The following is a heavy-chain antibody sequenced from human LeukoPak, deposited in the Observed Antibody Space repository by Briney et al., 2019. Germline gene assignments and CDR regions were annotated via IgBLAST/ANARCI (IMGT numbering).Heavy chain of an antibody. J-gene: IGHJ6*02. CDR1: GYTFTSYD. V-gene: IGHV1-8*01. CDR3: AKDQDTAMVMWYYYYYGMDV. CDR2: MNPNSGNT. Sequence: GASVKVSCKASGYTFTSYDINWVRQATGQGLEWMGWMNPNSGNTGYAQKFQGRVTMTRNTSISTAYMELSSLRAEDTAVYYCAKDQDTAMVMWYYYYYGMDVWGQGTTVTVSS. D-gene: IGHD5-18*01.